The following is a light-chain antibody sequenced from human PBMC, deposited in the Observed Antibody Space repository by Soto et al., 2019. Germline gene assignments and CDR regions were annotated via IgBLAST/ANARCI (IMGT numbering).Light chain of an antibody. Sequence: DIQMTQSPSTPSASVGDRVTITCRASQSIGRFLAWYQHQPGKAPKLLIYDASTLESGVPSRFSGTGSGTEFTFSITSLQPEDFGTYYCQQCYMGWTFGQGTKVDNK. CDR1: QSIGRF. CDR2: DAS. J-gene: IGKJ1*01. CDR3: QQCYMGWT. V-gene: IGKV1-5*01.